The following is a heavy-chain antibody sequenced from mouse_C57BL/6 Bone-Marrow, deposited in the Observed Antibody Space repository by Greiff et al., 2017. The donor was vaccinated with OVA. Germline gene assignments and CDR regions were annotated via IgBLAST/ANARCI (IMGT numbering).Heavy chain of an antibody. V-gene: IGHV1-59*01. Sequence: VQLQQPGAELVRPGTSVKLSCKASGYTFTSYWMHWVKQRPGQGLEWIGVIDPSDSYTNYNQKFKGKATLTVDTSSSTAYMQLSSLTSEDSAVYYCARYPLYGSSDDGFAYWGQGTLVTVSA. D-gene: IGHD1-1*01. CDR2: IDPSDSYT. CDR3: ARYPLYGSSDDGFAY. CDR1: GYTFTSYW. J-gene: IGHJ3*01.